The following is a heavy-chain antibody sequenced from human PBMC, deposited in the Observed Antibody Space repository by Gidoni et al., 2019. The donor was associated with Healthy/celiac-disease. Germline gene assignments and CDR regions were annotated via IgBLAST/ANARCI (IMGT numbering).Heavy chain of an antibody. V-gene: IGHV3-23*01. CDR1: GFTFSSYA. J-gene: IGHJ4*02. D-gene: IGHD6-13*01. Sequence: EVQLLESGGGLVQPGGSLILSCAAYGFTFSSYAMRWVRQAPGKGLEWVSAISGSGGSTYYADSVKGRFTISRDNSKNTLYLQMNSLRAEDTAVYYCAKDRWDSSSWYLFDYWGQGTLVTVSS. CDR3: AKDRWDSSSWYLFDY. CDR2: ISGSGGST.